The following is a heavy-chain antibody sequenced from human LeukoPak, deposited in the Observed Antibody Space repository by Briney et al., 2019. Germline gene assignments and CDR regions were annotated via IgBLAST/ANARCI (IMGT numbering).Heavy chain of an antibody. V-gene: IGHV3-7*01. Sequence: PGGSLRLSCAASGFTFSSYWMSWVRQAPGKGLEWVANVKQDGSEKYYVDSVKGRFTISRDNAKNSLYLQMNSLRAEDTAVYYCARDLGMVRGVPRFDYWGQGTLVTVSS. CDR1: GFTFSSYW. D-gene: IGHD3-10*01. J-gene: IGHJ4*02. CDR2: VKQDGSEK. CDR3: ARDLGMVRGVPRFDY.